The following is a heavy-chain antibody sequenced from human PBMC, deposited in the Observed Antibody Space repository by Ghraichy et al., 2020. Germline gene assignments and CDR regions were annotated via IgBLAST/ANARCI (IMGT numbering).Heavy chain of an antibody. D-gene: IGHD1-26*01. J-gene: IGHJ4*02. Sequence: SETLSLTCAVYGGSFSGYYWSWIRQPPGKGLEWIGEINHSGSTNYNPSLKSRVTISVDTSKNQFSLKLSSVTAADTAVYYCARRRGSYYPSRFDYWGQGTLVTVSS. CDR2: INHSGST. CDR1: GGSFSGYY. CDR3: ARRRGSYYPSRFDY. V-gene: IGHV4-34*01.